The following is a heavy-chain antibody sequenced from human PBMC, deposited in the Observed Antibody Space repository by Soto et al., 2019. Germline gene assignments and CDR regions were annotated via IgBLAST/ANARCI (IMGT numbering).Heavy chain of an antibody. D-gene: IGHD6-19*01. Sequence: GGSLRLSCAASGFTFSSYAMSWVRQAPGKGLEWVSAISGSGGSTYYADSVKGRFTISRDNSKNTLYLQMNSLRAEDTAVYYCAKDFLGGWKNTAFDYWGQGTLVTVSS. J-gene: IGHJ4*02. V-gene: IGHV3-23*01. CDR1: GFTFSSYA. CDR2: ISGSGGST. CDR3: AKDFLGGWKNTAFDY.